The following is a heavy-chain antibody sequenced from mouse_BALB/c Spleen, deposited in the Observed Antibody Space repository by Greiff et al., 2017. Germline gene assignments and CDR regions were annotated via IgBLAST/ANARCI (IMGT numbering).Heavy chain of an antibody. V-gene: IGHV14-4*02. CDR1: GFNIKDYY. J-gene: IGHJ3*01. CDR2: IDPENGDT. CDR3: NAWKYGNSCAY. Sequence: VQLKQSGAELVRSGASVKLSCTASGFNIKDYYMHWVKQRPEQGLEWIGWIDPENGDTEYAPKFQGKATMTADTSSNTAYLQLSSLTSEDTAVYYCNAWKYGNSCAYWGQGTLVTVSA. D-gene: IGHD2-10*02.